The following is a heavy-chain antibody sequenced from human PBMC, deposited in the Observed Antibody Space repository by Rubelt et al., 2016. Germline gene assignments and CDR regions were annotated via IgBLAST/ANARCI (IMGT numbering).Heavy chain of an antibody. CDR2: IYHSGST. Sequence: QVQLQESGPGLVKPSETLSLTCTVSGYSISSGYYWGWIRQPPGKGLEYIGSIYHSGSTYYNSSLKSRITLSVSTSKNRFSLKRSSVTAADTAVYYCARETQPTVTTRGEVDYWGQGTLVTVSS. D-gene: IGHD4-17*01. J-gene: IGHJ4*02. CDR1: GYSISSGYY. V-gene: IGHV4-38-2*02. CDR3: ARETQPTVTTRGEVDY.